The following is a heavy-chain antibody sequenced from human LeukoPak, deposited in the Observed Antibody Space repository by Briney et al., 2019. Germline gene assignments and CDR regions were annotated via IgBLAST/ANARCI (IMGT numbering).Heavy chain of an antibody. V-gene: IGHV1-18*01. CDR3: ASGTTDIVVVPATLRNYYFDY. CDR2: ISAYNGNT. J-gene: IGHJ4*02. D-gene: IGHD2-2*01. CDR1: GYTFTSYG. Sequence: HVASVKVSCKASGYTFTSYGISWVRQAPGQGLEWMGWISAYNGNTNYAQKFQGRVTITADKSTSTAYMELSSLRSEDTAVYYCASGTTDIVVVPATLRNYYFDYWGQGTLVTVSS.